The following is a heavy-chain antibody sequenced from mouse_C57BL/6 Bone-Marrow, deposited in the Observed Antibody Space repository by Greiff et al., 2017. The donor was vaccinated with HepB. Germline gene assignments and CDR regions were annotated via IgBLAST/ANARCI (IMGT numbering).Heavy chain of an antibody. Sequence: VQLQESGAELVRPGASVTLSCKASGYTFTDYEMHWVKQTPVHGLEWIGAIDPETGGTAYNQKFKGKAILTADKSSSTAYMELRSLTSEDSAVYYCTHVITTVVGYFYVWGTGTTVTASS. D-gene: IGHD1-1*01. CDR1: GYTFTDYE. J-gene: IGHJ1*03. V-gene: IGHV1-15*01. CDR3: THVITTVVGYFYV. CDR2: IDPETGGT.